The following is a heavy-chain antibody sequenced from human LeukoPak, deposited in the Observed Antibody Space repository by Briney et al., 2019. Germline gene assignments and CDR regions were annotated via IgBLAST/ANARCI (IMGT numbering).Heavy chain of an antibody. Sequence: GESLKISCKGSGYSFTSYWIGWVRQMPGKGLEWMGIIYPGDSDTRYSPSFQGQVTISADKSISTAYLQWSSLKASDTAMHYCARSYSSGWYRSWFDPWGQGTLVTVSS. V-gene: IGHV5-51*01. CDR1: GYSFTSYW. J-gene: IGHJ5*02. D-gene: IGHD6-19*01. CDR2: IYPGDSDT. CDR3: ARSYSSGWYRSWFDP.